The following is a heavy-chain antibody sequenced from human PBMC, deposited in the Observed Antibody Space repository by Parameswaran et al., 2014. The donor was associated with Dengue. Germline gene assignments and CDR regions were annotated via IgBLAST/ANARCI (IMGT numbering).Heavy chain of an antibody. CDR2: IDWDDDK. V-gene: IGHV2-70*04. Sequence: WIRQPPGKALEWLARIDWDDDKFYTASLKTRLSVSKDTSKNQVVLRMTNVDPVDTATYYCAQMTFYYDSSGYGMAVWGQGTTVTVSS. CDR3: AQMTFYYDSSGYGMAV. J-gene: IGHJ6*02. D-gene: IGHD3-22*01.